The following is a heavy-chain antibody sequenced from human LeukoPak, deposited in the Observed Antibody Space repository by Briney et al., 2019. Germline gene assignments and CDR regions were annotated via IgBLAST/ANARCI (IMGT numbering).Heavy chain of an antibody. Sequence: GGSPRLSCAASGFASSGFEMNWVRQAPGKGPEWIAYIDVTGKKIWYADSVKGRFTISRDNANSSVYLQMNSLRVDDTAVYYCARENYVRGYDYWGQGTLVTVSS. CDR1: GFASSGFE. CDR2: IDVTGKKI. V-gene: IGHV3-48*03. CDR3: ARENYVRGYDY. D-gene: IGHD3-16*01. J-gene: IGHJ4*02.